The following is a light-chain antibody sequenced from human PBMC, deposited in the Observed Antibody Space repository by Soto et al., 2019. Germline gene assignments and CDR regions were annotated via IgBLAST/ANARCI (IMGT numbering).Light chain of an antibody. V-gene: IGKV1-27*01. CDR1: QGISNY. J-gene: IGKJ4*01. CDR3: QNYNSDPLT. Sequence: DIQMTQSPSSLSASVGDRVTITCRASQGISNYLAWYQQRPGKVPKLLIYAASTLQSGVPSRFSGSGSGTEFTLTISRLQTEDVETYYCQNYNSDPLTFDGGTKVDIK. CDR2: AAS.